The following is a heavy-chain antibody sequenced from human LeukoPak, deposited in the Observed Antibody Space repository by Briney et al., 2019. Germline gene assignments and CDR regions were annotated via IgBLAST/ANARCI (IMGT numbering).Heavy chain of an antibody. CDR1: GFTFSSYA. CDR3: ASNDYGDYVPFDY. CDR2: ISGSGGST. J-gene: IGHJ4*02. Sequence: GGSLRLSCAASGFTFSSYAMSRVRQAPGKGLEWVSAISGSGGSTYYADSVKGRFTISRDNSKNTLYLQMNSLRAEDTAVYYCASNDYGDYVPFDYWGQGTLVTVSS. D-gene: IGHD4-17*01. V-gene: IGHV3-23*01.